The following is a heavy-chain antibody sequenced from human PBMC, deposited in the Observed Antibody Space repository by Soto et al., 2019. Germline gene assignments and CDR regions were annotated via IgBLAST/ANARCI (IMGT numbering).Heavy chain of an antibody. D-gene: IGHD6-6*01. J-gene: IGHJ4*02. CDR3: VRGRSPSSLFDY. Sequence: GGSLRLSCAASGFTFGSFWMHWVRQAPGKGLMWVSRLNTDGISTVYADSVKGRFTISRDNAKNTLYLQMNSLRAEDTAVYYCVRGRSPSSLFDYWGQGTQVTVSS. CDR2: LNTDGIST. CDR1: GFTFGSFW. V-gene: IGHV3-74*01.